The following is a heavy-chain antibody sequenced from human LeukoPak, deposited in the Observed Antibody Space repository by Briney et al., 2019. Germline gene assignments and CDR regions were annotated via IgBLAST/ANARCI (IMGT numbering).Heavy chain of an antibody. D-gene: IGHD6-13*01. V-gene: IGHV4-39*07. Sequence: PSQTLSLTCTVSGGSISSGSYYWGWIRQPPGKGLEWIGSIYYSGSTYYNPSLKSRVTISVDTSKNQFSLKLSSVTAADTAVYYCAREGAAAGIVGTNIDLWGRGTLVTVSS. CDR2: IYYSGST. J-gene: IGHJ2*01. CDR1: GGSISSGSYY. CDR3: AREGAAAGIVGTNIDL.